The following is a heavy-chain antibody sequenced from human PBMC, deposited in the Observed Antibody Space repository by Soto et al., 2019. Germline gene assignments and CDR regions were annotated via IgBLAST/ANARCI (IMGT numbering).Heavy chain of an antibody. Sequence: QVQLVQSGAEVKKPGASVKVSCKASGYTFTSYDINWVRQATGQGLEWMGWMNPNSGNTGYAQKFQGRVTMTRNTSISTAYMELSSLRSEDTAVYYCARGRKALAAAGTCRNWFDPWGQGTLVNVSS. CDR2: MNPNSGNT. D-gene: IGHD6-13*01. V-gene: IGHV1-8*01. J-gene: IGHJ5*02. CDR1: GYTFTSYD. CDR3: ARGRKALAAAGTCRNWFDP.